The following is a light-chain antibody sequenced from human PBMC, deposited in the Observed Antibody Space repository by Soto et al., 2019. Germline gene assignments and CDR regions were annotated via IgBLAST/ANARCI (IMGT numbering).Light chain of an antibody. CDR3: QQYKTYMYT. V-gene: IGKV1-5*03. CDR1: QSMDSW. Sequence: DIQMTQSPSTLSASVGDRVTITCRASQSMDSWLAWYQQKPGKAPKLLIYRACSLESGVPSRFSGSGSGTEFTLTISSLQPDDFATYYCQQYKTYMYTFAQGTKLEIK. J-gene: IGKJ2*01. CDR2: RAC.